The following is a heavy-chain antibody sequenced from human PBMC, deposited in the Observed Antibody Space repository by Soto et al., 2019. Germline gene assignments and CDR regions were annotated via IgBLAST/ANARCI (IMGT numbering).Heavy chain of an antibody. CDR3: ARAPPPYYDILTGYLDY. CDR1: GGTVSSYA. J-gene: IGHJ4*02. D-gene: IGHD3-9*01. Sequence: QVQLVQSGAEVKKPGSSVKVSCKASGGTVSSYAIIWVRQAPGQGLEWMGGIIPIFGTTNYAQKFQGRVTIPAYESTSTAYMELSSLRSDDTAVYYCARAPPPYYDILTGYLDYWGQGTLVTVSS. V-gene: IGHV1-69*01. CDR2: IIPIFGTT.